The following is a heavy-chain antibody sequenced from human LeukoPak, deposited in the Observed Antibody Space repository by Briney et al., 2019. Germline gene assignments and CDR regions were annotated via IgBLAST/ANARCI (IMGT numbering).Heavy chain of an antibody. CDR1: GLTVSNNH. V-gene: IGHV3-53*01. J-gene: IGHJ4*02. CDR3: ARDAY. Sequence: GGSLRLSCAASGLTVSNNHMAWVREAPGKGLEWVSVIYTGGITYYADSVQGRFTIYRDNSKNTVYLQMNSLRVEDTALYYCARDAYWGQGTLVTVSS. CDR2: IYTGGIT.